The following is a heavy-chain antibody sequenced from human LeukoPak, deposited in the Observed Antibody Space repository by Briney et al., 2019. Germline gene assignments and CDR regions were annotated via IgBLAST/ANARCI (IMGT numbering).Heavy chain of an antibody. J-gene: IGHJ4*02. CDR3: ARVSGSSSWLSYFDY. D-gene: IGHD6-13*01. CDR1: GGSISSYY. Sequence: PSETLSLTCTVSGGSISSYYWSWIRQPPGKGLEWIGYIYYRGSTNYNPSLKSRGTMSVDTSKNQFSLKLTSVTAADTAVYYCARVSGSSSWLSYFDYWGQGTLVTVSS. CDR2: IYYRGST. V-gene: IGHV4-59*01.